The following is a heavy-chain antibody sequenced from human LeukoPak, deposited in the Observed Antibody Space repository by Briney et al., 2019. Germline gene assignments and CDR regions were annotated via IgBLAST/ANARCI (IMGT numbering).Heavy chain of an antibody. V-gene: IGHV3-48*03. CDR2: ISSSGSTT. J-gene: IGHJ4*02. CDR3: TGNYYGSGSYADFDY. D-gene: IGHD3-10*01. Sequence: GGALRLSCAVSGFNFKNYEMKWVRQAPGKGLEWIAYISSSGSTTKYADSVKGRFTISRDNAKNSLYLQMDSLRAEDTAVYYCTGNYYGSGSYADFDYWGQGTLVTVSS. CDR1: GFNFKNYE.